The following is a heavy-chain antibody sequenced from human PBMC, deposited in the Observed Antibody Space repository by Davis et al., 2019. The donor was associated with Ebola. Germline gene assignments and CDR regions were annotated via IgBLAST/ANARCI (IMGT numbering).Heavy chain of an antibody. CDR1: GFTFSTYA. J-gene: IGHJ4*02. Sequence: GGSLRLSCSASGFTFSTYAFHWVRQAPGRGLEYVSGINDNGGTTHYADSVKGRFTISRDNSKNTVYLQMNGLRAEDTAVHYCTRANYFDSSGYDWGQGILVTVSS. CDR3: TRANYFDSSGYD. D-gene: IGHD3-22*01. CDR2: INDNGGTT. V-gene: IGHV3-64*04.